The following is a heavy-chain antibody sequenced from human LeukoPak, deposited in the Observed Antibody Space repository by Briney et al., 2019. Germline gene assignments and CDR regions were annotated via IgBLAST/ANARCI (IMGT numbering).Heavy chain of an antibody. CDR2: INPNSGDT. D-gene: IGHD4-17*01. CDR3: AREVYGDSSLDY. CDR1: GYSFSDNY. J-gene: IGHJ4*02. Sequence: ASVKVSCKTSGYSFSDNYMHWVRQAPGQGLEWMGWINPNSGDTNYAQKFQGRVTMTRDASISTVYLELSRLRSDDTAVYYCAREVYGDSSLDYWGQGTLATVSS. V-gene: IGHV1-2*02.